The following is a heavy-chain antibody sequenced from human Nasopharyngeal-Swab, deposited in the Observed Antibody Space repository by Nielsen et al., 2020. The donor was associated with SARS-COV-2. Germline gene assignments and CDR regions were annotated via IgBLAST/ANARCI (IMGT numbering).Heavy chain of an antibody. CDR2: IKQDGSEK. CDR3: ARDIRDYDYVWGSYPNSYFDY. D-gene: IGHD3-16*02. V-gene: IGHV3-7*01. CDR1: GFTFSSYA. J-gene: IGHJ4*02. Sequence: GGSLRLSCAASGFTFSSYAMSWVRQAPGKGLEWVANIKQDGSEKYYVDSVKGRFTISRDNAKNSLYLQMNSLRAEDTAVYYCARDIRDYDYVWGSYPNSYFDYWGQGTLVTVSS.